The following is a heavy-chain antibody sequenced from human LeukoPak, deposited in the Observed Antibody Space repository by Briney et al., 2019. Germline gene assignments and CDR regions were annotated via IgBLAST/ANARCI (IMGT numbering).Heavy chain of an antibody. CDR1: GFTFSDFY. CDR2: ISGSGNTI. J-gene: IGHJ6*02. V-gene: IGHV3-11*04. CDR3: ARDQETYYYYYGMDV. Sequence: PGGSLRLSCAAASGFTFSDFYMSWIRQAPGKGLEWLSFISGSGNTIFYADSVKGRFTISRDNAKNSLYLQMNSLRAEDTAVYYCARDQETYYYYYGMDVWGQGTTVTVSS.